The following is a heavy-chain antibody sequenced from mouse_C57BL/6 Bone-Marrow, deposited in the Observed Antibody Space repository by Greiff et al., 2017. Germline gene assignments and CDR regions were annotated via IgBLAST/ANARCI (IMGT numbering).Heavy chain of an antibody. V-gene: IGHV5-16*01. D-gene: IGHD1-1*01. CDR1: GFTFSDYY. Sequence: EVKLMESEGGLVQPGSSMKLSCTASGFTFSDYYMAWVRQVPEKGLEWVANINYDGSSTYYLDSLKSRFIISRDNAKNILYLQMSSLKSEDTATYYCARVATTVGDWFAYWGQGTLVTVSA. CDR2: INYDGSST. CDR3: ARVATTVGDWFAY. J-gene: IGHJ3*01.